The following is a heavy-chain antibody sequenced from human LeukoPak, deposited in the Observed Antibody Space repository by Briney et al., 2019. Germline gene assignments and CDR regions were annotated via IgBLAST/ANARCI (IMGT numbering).Heavy chain of an antibody. V-gene: IGHV4-4*02. Sequence: SGTLSLTCAVSGGSMSSSNWWNWVRQPPGKGLEWIGEIYHRGSTNSNPSLKSRVAISVDKSKNQFSLKLSSVTAADTAVYYCAAKGGSFRSFDYWGQGTLVTVSS. CDR1: GGSMSSSNW. CDR3: AAKGGSFRSFDY. CDR2: IYHRGST. J-gene: IGHJ4*02. D-gene: IGHD1-26*01.